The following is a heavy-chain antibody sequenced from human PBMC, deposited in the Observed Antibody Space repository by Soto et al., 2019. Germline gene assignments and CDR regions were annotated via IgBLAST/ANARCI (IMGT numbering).Heavy chain of an antibody. Sequence: QVQLVQSGAEVKKPGSSVKVSCKASGGTFSSYAISWVRQAPGQGLEWMGGIIPIFVTANYAQKFQGRVTITADETTSTADMALSSLRSEDTAVYYCASTGLELLDIAYYFDYWGQGTLVTVSS. V-gene: IGHV1-69*01. D-gene: IGHD1-7*01. CDR2: IIPIFVTA. J-gene: IGHJ4*02. CDR1: GGTFSSYA. CDR3: ASTGLELLDIAYYFDY.